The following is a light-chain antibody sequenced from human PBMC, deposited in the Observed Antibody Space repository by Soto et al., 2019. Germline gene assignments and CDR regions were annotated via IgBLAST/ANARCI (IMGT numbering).Light chain of an antibody. CDR1: SSDVGAYNY. Sequence: QSVLTQPASVSGSPGQSITISCTGTSSDVGAYNYVSWYQHHPGKAPKLMIYDVSYRPSGVSDRFSGSKSGNTASLTISGLQAEDEADYYCGSYTSSSTLVFGTGTKVTV. V-gene: IGLV2-14*01. CDR3: GSYTSSSTLV. CDR2: DVS. J-gene: IGLJ1*01.